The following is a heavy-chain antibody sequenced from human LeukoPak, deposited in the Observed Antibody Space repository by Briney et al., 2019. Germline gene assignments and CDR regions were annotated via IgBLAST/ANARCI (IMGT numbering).Heavy chain of an antibody. CDR3: ARVPRYYYGSGSYYPGSYYGMDV. D-gene: IGHD3-10*01. CDR2: IYYSGST. Sequence: SETLSLTCTVSGDSIRSYYWNWIRQPPGKGLEWIGYIYYSGSTNYNPSLKSRVTMSFDTSRNQFSLTLSSVTAADTAVYYCARVPRYYYGSGSYYPGSYYGMDVWGQGTTVTVSS. V-gene: IGHV4-59*08. J-gene: IGHJ6*02. CDR1: GDSIRSYY.